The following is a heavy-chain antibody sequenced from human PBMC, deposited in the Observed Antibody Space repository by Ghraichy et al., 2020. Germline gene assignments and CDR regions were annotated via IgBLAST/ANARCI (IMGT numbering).Heavy chain of an antibody. CDR1: GGSISSYY. V-gene: IGHV4-59*01. D-gene: IGHD3-22*01. CDR2: IYYSGST. CDR3: ARGDYYDSSGYYAP. Sequence: SQTLSLTCTVSGGSISSYYWSWIRQPPGKGLEWIGYIYYSGSTNYNPSLKSRVTISVDTSKNQFSLKLSSVTAADTAVYYCARGDYYDSSGYYAPWGQGTLVTVSS. J-gene: IGHJ5*02.